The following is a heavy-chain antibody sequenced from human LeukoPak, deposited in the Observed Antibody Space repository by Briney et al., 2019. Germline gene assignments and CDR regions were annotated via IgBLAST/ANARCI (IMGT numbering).Heavy chain of an antibody. CDR1: GFTFRSYA. V-gene: IGHV3-23*01. CDR3: AKDIGWFDP. J-gene: IGHJ5*02. CDR2: IRGTGDSP. Sequence: PGGSLRLSCAASGFTFRSYAMNWVRQAPGKGLEWVSAIRGTGDSPHYADSVKGRFTISRDNSTNTLYMQMNSLRAEDTAIYYGAKDIGWFDPWGQGTLVTISS.